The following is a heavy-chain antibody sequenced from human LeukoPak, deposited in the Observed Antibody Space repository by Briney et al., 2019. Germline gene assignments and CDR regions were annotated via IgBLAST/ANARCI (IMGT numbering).Heavy chain of an antibody. J-gene: IGHJ4*02. CDR1: GFTFSSYW. CDR2: IKRDGSEK. V-gene: IGHV3-7*01. Sequence: GGSLRLSCTASGFTFSSYWMSWVRQAPGKGLEWVANIKRDGSEKYYVDSVKGRFTISRDNAKNSLYLQMNSLRAEDTAVYYCARDHRLRYFDWSDFDYWGQGTLVTVSS. CDR3: ARDHRLRYFDWSDFDY. D-gene: IGHD3-9*01.